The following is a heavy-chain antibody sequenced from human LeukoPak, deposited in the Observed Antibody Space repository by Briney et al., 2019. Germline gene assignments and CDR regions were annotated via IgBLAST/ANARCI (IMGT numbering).Heavy chain of an antibody. CDR3: AKEGPSSGWIYYFDY. J-gene: IGHJ4*02. D-gene: IGHD6-19*01. CDR1: GFTFSSYG. V-gene: IGHV3-33*06. Sequence: GGSLRLSCAASGFTFSSYGMHWVRQAPGKGLEWVAVIWYDGSNKYYAGSVKGRFTISRDNSKNTLYLQMNSLRAEDTAVYYCAKEGPSSGWIYYFDYWGQGTLVTVSS. CDR2: IWYDGSNK.